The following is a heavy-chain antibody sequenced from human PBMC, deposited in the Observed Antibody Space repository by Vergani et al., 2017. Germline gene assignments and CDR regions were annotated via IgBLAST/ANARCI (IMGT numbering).Heavy chain of an antibody. Sequence: QVQLVQSGAEVKKPGASVKVSCKASGYTFTGYYMHWARQAPGQGLEWMGWINPNSGGTNYAQKFQGRVTITADESTSTAYMELSSLRSEDTAVYYCATLPDFNWNEGDYWGQGTLVTVSS. D-gene: IGHD1-20*01. CDR2: INPNSGGT. J-gene: IGHJ4*02. CDR3: ATLPDFNWNEGDY. CDR1: GYTFTGYY. V-gene: IGHV1-2*02.